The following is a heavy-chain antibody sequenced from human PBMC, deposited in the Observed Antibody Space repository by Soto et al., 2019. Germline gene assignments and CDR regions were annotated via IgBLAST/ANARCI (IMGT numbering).Heavy chain of an antibody. CDR1: GGSISSGDYY. CDR2: IYYSGST. Sequence: PSETLSLTCTVSGGSISSGDYYWSWIRQPPGKGLEWIGYIYYSGSTYYNPSLKSRVTISVDTSKNQFSPKLSSVTAADTAVYYCARGSRTHDAFDICGQGPMVTASS. V-gene: IGHV4-30-4*01. J-gene: IGHJ3*02. CDR3: ARGSRTHDAFDI.